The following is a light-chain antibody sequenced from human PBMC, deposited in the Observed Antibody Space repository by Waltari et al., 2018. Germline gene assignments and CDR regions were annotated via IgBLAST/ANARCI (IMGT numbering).Light chain of an antibody. CDR2: EDT. CDR1: ELPRKY. J-gene: IGLJ1*01. CDR3: YSSDTTGLRV. V-gene: IGLV3-10*01. Sequence: SYELTQPPSVSVSPGQTARITCSGHELPRKYAYWFQQKSGQAPRLGIYEDTKRPSWIPERFSGSSSGTVATLTITVAQVDDEADYYCYSSDTTGLRVFGSGTTVVVL.